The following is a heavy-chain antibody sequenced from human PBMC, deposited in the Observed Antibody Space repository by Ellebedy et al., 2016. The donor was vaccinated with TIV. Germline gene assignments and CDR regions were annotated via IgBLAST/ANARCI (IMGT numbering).Heavy chain of an antibody. J-gene: IGHJ4*02. Sequence: MPSETLSLTCTVSGGSVRSGSYYWSWIRQPPGKELEWIGYIYDSGSTNHNPSLKSRVTISVDTSKNQFSLSLTSVTAADTAVYYCAKARDRSLDQWGQGTLVTVSS. CDR2: IYDSGST. CDR3: AKARDRSLDQ. CDR1: GGSVRSGSYY. V-gene: IGHV4-61*01. D-gene: IGHD1-14*01.